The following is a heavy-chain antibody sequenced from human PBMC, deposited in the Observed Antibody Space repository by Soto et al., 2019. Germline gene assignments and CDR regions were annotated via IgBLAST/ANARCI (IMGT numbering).Heavy chain of an antibody. V-gene: IGHV4-39*02. CDR3: ARDNYDFWSGYFPYYFDF. Sequence: VCGGSVSSRGDAGGWISQPPGKGLEWIGSIYYSGSTYYNPSLKSRVTISVGTSKNQFSLKLSSVTAADTAVYYCARDNYDFWSGYFPYYFDFWGQGTLVTVSS. J-gene: IGHJ4*02. D-gene: IGHD3-3*01. CDR2: IYYSGST. CDR1: GGSVSSRGDA.